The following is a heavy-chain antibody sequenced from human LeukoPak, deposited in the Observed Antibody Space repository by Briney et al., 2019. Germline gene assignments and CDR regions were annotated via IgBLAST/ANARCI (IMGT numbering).Heavy chain of an antibody. V-gene: IGHV4-59*01. J-gene: IGHJ6*03. D-gene: IGHD1-1*01. CDR1: DDSITMYY. CDR3: ARGRVSSSTWYSTYYYYFYMDV. CDR2: VDHTGST. Sequence: PSETLSLTCSVSDDSITMYYWTWIRQPPGRGLEWIGYVDHTGSTNFNPSLNGRVSISRDTTKNLFSLRLRSVTAADTAVYFCARGRVSSSTWYSTYYYYFYMDVWGKGTTVTVSS.